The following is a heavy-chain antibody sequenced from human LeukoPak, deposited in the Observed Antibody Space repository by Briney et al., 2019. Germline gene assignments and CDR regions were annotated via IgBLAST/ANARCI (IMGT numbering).Heavy chain of an antibody. J-gene: IGHJ4*02. V-gene: IGHV3-23*01. CDR1: GFTFSSYA. Sequence: GGSLRLSCAASGFTFSSYAMSWVRQAPGKGLEWVSAISGSGGSTYYADSVKGRFTISRDNSKNTLYLQMNSLRAEDTAVYYCAKDLYHYDSSGYYYGGEDYWGQGTLVTVSS. D-gene: IGHD3-22*01. CDR2: ISGSGGST. CDR3: AKDLYHYDSSGYYYGGEDY.